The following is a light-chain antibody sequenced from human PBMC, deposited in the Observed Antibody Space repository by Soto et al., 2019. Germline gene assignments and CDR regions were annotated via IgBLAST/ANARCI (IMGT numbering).Light chain of an antibody. Sequence: AIPMTQSPSSLSASVGDRVTITCRASQGISSALAWYQQKPGKAPKLLIYDASSLESGVPSRFSGSGSGTDFTLTISSLQPEDFATYYCQQFNSYLMYTFGQGTKLEIK. CDR2: DAS. V-gene: IGKV1-13*02. J-gene: IGKJ2*01. CDR3: QQFNSYLMYT. CDR1: QGISSA.